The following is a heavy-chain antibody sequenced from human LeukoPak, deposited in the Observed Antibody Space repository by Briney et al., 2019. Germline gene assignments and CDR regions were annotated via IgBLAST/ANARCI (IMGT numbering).Heavy chain of an antibody. V-gene: IGHV1-69*01. Sequence: ASVKVSCKASVGTFSSYAISWVRQPPGQGLEWMGGIIPIFGTANYAQKFQGRVTITPDESTSSAYMELSSLRSEDTPVYYCARDLSYDILTGYPHFDYWGQGTLVTVSS. CDR2: IIPIFGTA. CDR1: VGTFSSYA. J-gene: IGHJ4*02. D-gene: IGHD3-9*01. CDR3: ARDLSYDILTGYPHFDY.